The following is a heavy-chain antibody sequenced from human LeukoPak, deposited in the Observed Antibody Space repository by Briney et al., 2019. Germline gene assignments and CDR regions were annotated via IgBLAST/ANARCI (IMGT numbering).Heavy chain of an antibody. Sequence: ASVKVSCKASGGTFSGYAISWVRQAPGQGLEWMGGIIPIFGTANYAQKFQGRVTITTDESTSTAYMELSSLRSEDTAVYYCARRRYDLPYYDSSGYYDYWGQGTLVTVSS. V-gene: IGHV1-69*05. CDR1: GGTFSGYA. CDR3: ARRRYDLPYYDSSGYYDY. D-gene: IGHD3-22*01. CDR2: IIPIFGTA. J-gene: IGHJ4*02.